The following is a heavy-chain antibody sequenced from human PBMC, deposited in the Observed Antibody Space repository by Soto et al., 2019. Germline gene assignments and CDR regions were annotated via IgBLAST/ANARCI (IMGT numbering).Heavy chain of an antibody. CDR1: GFTFSSYG. V-gene: IGHV3-33*01. CDR3: ARETYSSGWHGVSNDAFDI. D-gene: IGHD6-19*01. J-gene: IGHJ3*02. CDR2: IWYDGSNK. Sequence: QVQLVESGGGVVQPGRSLRLSCAASGFTFSSYGMHWVRQAPGKGLEWVAVIWYDGSNKYYADSVKGRFTISRDNSKNTLYLQMNSLRAEDTAVYYCARETYSSGWHGVSNDAFDIWGQGTMVTVSS.